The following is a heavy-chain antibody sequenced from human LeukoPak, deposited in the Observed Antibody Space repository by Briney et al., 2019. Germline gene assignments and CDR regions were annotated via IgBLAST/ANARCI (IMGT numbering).Heavy chain of an antibody. CDR1: GYTFTTYE. J-gene: IGHJ4*02. CDR2: MNPNSGNT. D-gene: IGHD3-22*01. CDR3: AAVKSGYYYDSSGYYYSDY. Sequence: ASVKVSCKASGYTFTTYEIHWVRQATGQGLEWMGWMNPNSGNTGYVQNFQGRVTITRTTSINTAYMELSSLRSEDTAVYYCAAVKSGYYYDSSGYYYSDYWGQGTLVTVSS. V-gene: IGHV1-8*03.